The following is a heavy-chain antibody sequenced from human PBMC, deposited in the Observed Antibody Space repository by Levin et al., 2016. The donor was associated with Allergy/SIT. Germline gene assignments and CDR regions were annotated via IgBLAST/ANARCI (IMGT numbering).Heavy chain of an antibody. J-gene: IGHJ4*02. D-gene: IGHD1-7*01. Sequence: WVRQAPGQGLEWMGWISVYNGNTNYAQNLQGRVTMTTDTSTGTAYMQLRSLRSDDTAVYYCARVRGTGTPGGYWGQGTLVTVSS. CDR3: ARVRGTGTPGGY. V-gene: IGHV1-18*01. CDR2: ISVYNGNT.